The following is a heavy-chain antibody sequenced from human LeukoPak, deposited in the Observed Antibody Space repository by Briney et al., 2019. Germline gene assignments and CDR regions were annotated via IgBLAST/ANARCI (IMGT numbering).Heavy chain of an antibody. CDR3: ARDRCSGGSCYSFDY. V-gene: IGHV4-38-2*02. CDR1: GYSISSGYY. CDR2: IYYGGIT. D-gene: IGHD2-15*01. J-gene: IGHJ4*02. Sequence: SETLSLTCTVSGYSISSGYYWGWIRQPPGKGLEWIGSIYYGGITYYNPSLKSRVTISVDTSKNQFSLKLSSVTAADTAVYYCARDRCSGGSCYSFDYWGQGTLVTVSS.